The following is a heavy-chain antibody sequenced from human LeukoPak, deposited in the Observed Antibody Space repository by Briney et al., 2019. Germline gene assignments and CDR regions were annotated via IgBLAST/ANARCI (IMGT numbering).Heavy chain of an antibody. CDR2: ISAYNGNT. D-gene: IGHD3-10*01. J-gene: IGHJ4*02. CDR3: ARSPEVLLYYYGSGSYWRY. CDR1: GYTFTSYG. Sequence: GASVKVSCKASGYTFTSYGISWVRQAPGQGLEWMGWISAYNGNTNYAQKLQGRVTMTIDTSTSTAYMELRSLRSDDTAVYYCARSPEVLLYYYGSGSYWRYWGQGTLVTVSS. V-gene: IGHV1-18*01.